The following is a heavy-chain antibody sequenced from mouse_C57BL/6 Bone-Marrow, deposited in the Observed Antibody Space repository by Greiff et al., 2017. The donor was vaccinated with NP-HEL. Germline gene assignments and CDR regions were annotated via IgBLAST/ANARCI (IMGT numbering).Heavy chain of an antibody. CDR3: ARSPYGSSFPWFAY. CDR2: INPNNGGT. J-gene: IGHJ3*01. CDR1: GYTFTDYY. D-gene: IGHD1-1*01. Sequence: VQLQQSGPELVKPGASVKISCKASGYTFTDYYMNWVKQSHGKSLEWIGDINPNNGGTSYNQKFKGKATLTVDKSSSTAYMELRSLTSEDSAVYYCARSPYGSSFPWFAYWGQGTLVTVSA. V-gene: IGHV1-26*01.